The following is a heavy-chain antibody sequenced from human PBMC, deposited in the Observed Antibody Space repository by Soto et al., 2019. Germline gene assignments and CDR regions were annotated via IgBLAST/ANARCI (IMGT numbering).Heavy chain of an antibody. CDR2: TSGSGGST. D-gene: IGHD3-3*01. CDR3: AKSNQIFGVLIDYYYYGMDV. Sequence: GWSLILSCASSVFTFSSYGMSWVRQAPGKGLEWVSTTSGSGGSTDYADSVKGRFTVSRDNSKNSLYVQMNSLRAEDTAVYYCAKSNQIFGVLIDYYYYGMDVWGQGTTVTVSS. V-gene: IGHV3-23*01. CDR1: VFTFSSYG. J-gene: IGHJ6*02.